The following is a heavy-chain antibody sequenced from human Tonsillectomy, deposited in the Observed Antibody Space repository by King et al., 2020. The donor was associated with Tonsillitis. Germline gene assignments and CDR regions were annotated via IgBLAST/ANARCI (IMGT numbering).Heavy chain of an antibody. J-gene: IGHJ5*02. Sequence: SVKGRFTISRDNSKNTLYLQMNSLRAEDTAVYYCATPHYYRWGQGTLVTVSS. V-gene: IGHV3-23*01. CDR3: ATPHYYR. D-gene: IGHD2/OR15-2a*01.